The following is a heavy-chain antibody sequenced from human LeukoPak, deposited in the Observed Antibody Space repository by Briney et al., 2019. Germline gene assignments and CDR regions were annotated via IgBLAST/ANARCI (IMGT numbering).Heavy chain of an antibody. V-gene: IGHV3-7*01. CDR1: GLTFSSYW. J-gene: IGHJ6*02. CDR2: IKQDGSEK. CDR3: ARDALLGYCSSTSCQPGYYYYYGMDV. D-gene: IGHD2-2*01. Sequence: PGGSLRLSCAASGLTFSSYWMSWVRQAPGKGLEWVANIKQDGSEKYYVDSVKGRFTISRDNAKNSLYLQMNSLRAEDTAVYYCARDALLGYCSSTSCQPGYYYYYGMDVWGQGTTVTVSS.